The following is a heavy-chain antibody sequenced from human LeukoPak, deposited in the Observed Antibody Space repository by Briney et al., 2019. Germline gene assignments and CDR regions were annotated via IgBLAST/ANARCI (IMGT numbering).Heavy chain of an antibody. J-gene: IGHJ6*03. D-gene: IGHD3-22*01. CDR1: GFTFSSYA. CDR3: AKDPSSYYYDSSGYLYYYYYMDV. Sequence: GGSLRLSCAASGFTFSSYAMSWVRQAPGKGLEWVSAISGSGGSTYYADSVKGRFTISRDNSKNTLYLQMNSLRAEDTAVYYCAKDPSSYYYDSSGYLYYYYYMDVWGKGTTVTVSS. CDR2: ISGSGGST. V-gene: IGHV3-23*01.